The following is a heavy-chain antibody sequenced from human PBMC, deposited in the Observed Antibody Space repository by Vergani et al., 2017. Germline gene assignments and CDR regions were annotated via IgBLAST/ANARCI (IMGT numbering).Heavy chain of an antibody. CDR2: INPSGGNT. J-gene: IGHJ5*02. V-gene: IGHV1-46*01. CDR3: ARDIVVVPASDNWFDP. D-gene: IGHD2-2*01. CDR1: GYTFTSYY. Sequence: QVQLVQSGAEVKKPGASVKVSCKASGYTFTSYYMHWVRQAPGQGLEWMGIINPSGGNTNYAQKLQGRVTMTTDTSTSTAYMELRSLRSDDTAVYYCARDIVVVPASDNWFDPWGQGTLVTVSS.